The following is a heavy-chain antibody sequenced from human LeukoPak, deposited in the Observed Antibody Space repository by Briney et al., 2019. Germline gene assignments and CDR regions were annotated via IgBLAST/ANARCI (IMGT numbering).Heavy chain of an antibody. J-gene: IGHJ4*02. CDR1: GYSFTSYW. Sequence: GESLKISCKGSGYSFTSYWIGWVRQMPGKGLEWMGIIYPGDSDTRYSPSFQGQVTISADKSISTAYLQWSSLKASDTAMYYCARHEGYDYVWGSFDYWGQGTLVTVSS. CDR2: IYPGDSDT. CDR3: ARHEGYDYVWGSFDY. D-gene: IGHD3-16*01. V-gene: IGHV5-51*01.